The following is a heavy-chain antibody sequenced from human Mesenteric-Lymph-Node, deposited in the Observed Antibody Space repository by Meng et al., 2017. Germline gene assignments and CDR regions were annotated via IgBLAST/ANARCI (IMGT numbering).Heavy chain of an antibody. J-gene: IGHJ3*02. D-gene: IGHD2-15*01. CDR3: AREVAATYLGAFDI. CDR2: INHSGST. V-gene: IGHV4-34*01. Sequence: SETLSLTCAVYGGSFSGYYWSWIRQPPGKGLEWIGEINHSGSTNYNPSLKSRVTISVDTSKNQFSLKLSSVTAADTAVYYCAREVAATYLGAFDIWGQGTMVTVSS. CDR1: GGSFSGYY.